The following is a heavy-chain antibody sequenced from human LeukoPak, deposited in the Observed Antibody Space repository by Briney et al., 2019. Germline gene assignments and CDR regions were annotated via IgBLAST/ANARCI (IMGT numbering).Heavy chain of an antibody. D-gene: IGHD5-12*01. CDR1: GFTFSSYS. Sequence: GGSLRLSCAASGFTFSSYSMNWVRQAPGKGLEWVSSISSSSSYIYYADSVKGRFTISRDNAKNSLYLQMNSLRAEDTAVYYCARDGGVGYSGYGARKDYFDYWGQGTLVTVSS. V-gene: IGHV3-21*01. CDR2: ISSSSSYI. CDR3: ARDGGVGYSGYGARKDYFDY. J-gene: IGHJ4*02.